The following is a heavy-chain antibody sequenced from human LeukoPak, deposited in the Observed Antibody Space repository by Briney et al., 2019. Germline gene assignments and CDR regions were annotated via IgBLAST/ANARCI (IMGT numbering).Heavy chain of an antibody. J-gene: IGHJ4*02. Sequence: ASMKVSCKASGYTFTSYYMHWVRQAPGQGLEWMGIINPSGGSTSYAQKFQGRVTMTRDTSTSTVYMELSSLRSEDTAVYYCARGGWSCSGGSCYDLDYWGQGTLVTVSS. CDR2: INPSGGST. CDR1: GYTFTSYY. V-gene: IGHV1-46*01. CDR3: ARGGWSCSGGSCYDLDY. D-gene: IGHD2-15*01.